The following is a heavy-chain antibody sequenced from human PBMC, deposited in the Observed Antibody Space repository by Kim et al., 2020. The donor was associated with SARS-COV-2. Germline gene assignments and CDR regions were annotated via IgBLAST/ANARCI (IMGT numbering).Heavy chain of an antibody. D-gene: IGHD6-13*01. CDR3: ASSLAAAAGSLGDY. CDR2: IYHSGST. Sequence: TLSLTCAVSGGSIRSSNWWSWVRQPPGKGLEWIGEIYHSGSTNYNPSLKSRVTISVDKSKNQFSLKLSSVTAADTAVYYCASSLAAAAGSLGDYWGQGTLVTVSS. CDR1: GGSIRSSNW. V-gene: IGHV4-4*02. J-gene: IGHJ4*02.